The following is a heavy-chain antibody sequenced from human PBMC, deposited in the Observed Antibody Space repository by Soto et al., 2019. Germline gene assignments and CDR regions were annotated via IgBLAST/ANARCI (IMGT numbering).Heavy chain of an antibody. V-gene: IGHV3-21*01. D-gene: IGHD3-10*01. CDR3: ARVQRVITMVRGVIPYYFDY. Sequence: GGSLRLSCAASGFTFSSYSMNWVRQAPGKGLEWVSSISSSSSYIYYADSVKGRFTISRDNAKNSLYLQMNSLRAEDTAVYYCARVQRVITMVRGVIPYYFDYWGQGTLVTVSS. J-gene: IGHJ4*02. CDR2: ISSSSSYI. CDR1: GFTFSSYS.